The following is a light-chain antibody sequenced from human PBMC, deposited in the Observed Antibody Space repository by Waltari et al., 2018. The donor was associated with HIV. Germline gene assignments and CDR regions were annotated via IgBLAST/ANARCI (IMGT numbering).Light chain of an antibody. J-gene: IGKJ2*01. CDR3: QQYHKWPET. V-gene: IGKV3-15*01. CDR1: ESVHSN. CDR2: AAS. Sequence: SPATLSVSPGGGATVSCRASESVHSNLAWFQQKPGQAPRLLFYAASTRATGLPDRFSASGSGTEFTLTISSLQSEDFALYFCQQYHKWPETFGQGTKLEIK.